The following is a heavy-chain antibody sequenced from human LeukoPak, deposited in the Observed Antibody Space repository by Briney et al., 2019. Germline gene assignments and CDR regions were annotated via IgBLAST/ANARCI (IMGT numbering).Heavy chain of an antibody. CDR3: ARSVTRVSLDY. CDR2: INPNSGGT. D-gene: IGHD2-21*02. Sequence: ASVKVSCKTSGGTFSSSAITWVRQAPGQGLEWMGWINPNSGGTNYAQKFQGRVTMTRDTSISTAYMELSRLRSDDTAVYYCARSVTRVSLDYWGQGTLVTVSS. CDR1: GGTFSSSA. V-gene: IGHV1-2*02. J-gene: IGHJ4*02.